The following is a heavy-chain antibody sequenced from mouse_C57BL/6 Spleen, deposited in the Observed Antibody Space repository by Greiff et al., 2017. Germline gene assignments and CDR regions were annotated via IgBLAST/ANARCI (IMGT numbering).Heavy chain of an antibody. CDR1: GYAFTNYL. Sequence: VQLQQSGAELVRPGTSVKVSCKASGYAFTNYLIEWVKQRPGQGLEWIGVINPGSGGTNYNEKFKGKATLTADKSSSTAYMQLSSLTSEDSAVYFCARSGDGPAWFAYWGQGTLVTVSA. V-gene: IGHV1-54*01. J-gene: IGHJ3*01. CDR3: ARSGDGPAWFAY. CDR2: INPGSGGT. D-gene: IGHD2-3*01.